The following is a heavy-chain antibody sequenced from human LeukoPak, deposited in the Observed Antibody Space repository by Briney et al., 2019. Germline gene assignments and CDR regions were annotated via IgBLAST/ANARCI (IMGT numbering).Heavy chain of an antibody. V-gene: IGHV3-7*01. D-gene: IGHD1-26*01. Sequence: GGSLRLSCAASGFTFSSYAMSWVRQAPGKGLEWVANIRQDGSEKHYVDSVKGRFTISRDNAKNSLYLQMNSLRAEDTAVYYCARLPYSWAFDYWGQGALVTVSS. CDR1: GFTFSSYA. CDR3: ARLPYSWAFDY. CDR2: IRQDGSEK. J-gene: IGHJ4*02.